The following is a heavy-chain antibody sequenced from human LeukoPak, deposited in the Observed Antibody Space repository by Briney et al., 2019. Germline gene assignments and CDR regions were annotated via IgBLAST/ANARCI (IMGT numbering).Heavy chain of an antibody. J-gene: IGHJ1*01. D-gene: IGHD5-18*01. CDR2: INPNSGGT. Sequence: GASVKVSCKTSGYTSTTYGISWVRQAPGQGLEWMGWINPNSGGTNYAQKFQGRVTMTRDTSISTAYMELSRLRSDDTAVYYCASDPRGYSYGYASYFQHWGQGTLVTVSS. V-gene: IGHV1-2*02. CDR3: ASDPRGYSYGYASYFQH. CDR1: GYTSTTYG.